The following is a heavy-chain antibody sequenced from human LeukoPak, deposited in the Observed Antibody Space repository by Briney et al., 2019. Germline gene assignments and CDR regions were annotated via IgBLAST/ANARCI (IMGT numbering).Heavy chain of an antibody. V-gene: IGHV1-2*02. CDR3: ARVGTRLLHSPNFDY. CDR1: GYTFTGYY. CDR2: INPNSGGT. D-gene: IGHD1-26*01. J-gene: IGHJ4*02. Sequence: GASVKVSCKASGYTFTGYYMHWVRQAPGQGLEWMGWINPNSGGTNYAQKFQGRLTMTRDTSISTAYMELSRLRSDDTAVYYCARVGTRLLHSPNFDYWGQGTLVTVSS.